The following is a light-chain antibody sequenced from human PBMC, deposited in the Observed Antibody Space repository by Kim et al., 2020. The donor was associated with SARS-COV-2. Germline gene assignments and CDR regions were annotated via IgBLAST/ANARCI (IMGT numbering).Light chain of an antibody. J-gene: IGLJ1*01. V-gene: IGLV2-11*01. Sequence: GQSVTISCTGTSGDVGGYNYVSWYQQHPGKAPELMIFDVTKRPSGVPDRFSGSKSGNTASLTISGLQAEDEADYYCCSYAGSYTYVFGTGTKVTVL. CDR2: DVT. CDR3: CSYAGSYTYV. CDR1: SGDVGGYNY.